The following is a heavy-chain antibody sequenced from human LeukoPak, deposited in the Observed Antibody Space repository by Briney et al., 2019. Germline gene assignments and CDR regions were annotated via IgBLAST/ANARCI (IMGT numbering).Heavy chain of an antibody. Sequence: SETLSLTCTVSGGSISSYYWSWIRQPAGKGLEWIGRIYTSGSTNYNPSLKSRVTMSVDTSKNQFSLKLSSVTAADTAVYYCARSRYCSSTSCVSGWFDPWGQGTLVTVSS. V-gene: IGHV4-4*07. D-gene: IGHD2-2*01. CDR3: ARSRYCSSTSCVSGWFDP. J-gene: IGHJ5*02. CDR2: IYTSGST. CDR1: GGSISSYY.